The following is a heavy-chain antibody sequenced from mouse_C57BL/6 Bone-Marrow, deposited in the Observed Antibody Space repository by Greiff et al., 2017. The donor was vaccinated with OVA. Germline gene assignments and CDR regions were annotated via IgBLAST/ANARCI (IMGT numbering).Heavy chain of an antibody. CDR1: GYTFTSYG. CDR2: IYPRSGNT. Sequence: QVQLQQSGAELARPGASVKLSCKASGYTFTSYGISWVKQRTGQGLEWIGEIYPRSGNTYYNAKFTGKTTLTADKSSSTAYMELRSLTSEDSAVYYCARRYYGSRAWFAYWGQGTLVTVSA. V-gene: IGHV1-81*01. J-gene: IGHJ3*01. D-gene: IGHD1-1*01. CDR3: ARRYYGSRAWFAY.